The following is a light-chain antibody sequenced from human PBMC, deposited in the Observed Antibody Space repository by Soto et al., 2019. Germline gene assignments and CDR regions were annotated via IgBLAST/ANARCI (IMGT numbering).Light chain of an antibody. CDR2: EGS. V-gene: IGLV2-23*01. Sequence: QSALTQPASVSGSPGQSITISCTGTSSDVGSYNLVSWYQQPPGKAPKLVIYEGSKRPSGVSNRFSGSKSGNTASLTISGLQAEDEADYYCCSYAGSSTLYVFGTGTKLTVL. CDR1: SSDVGSYNL. CDR3: CSYAGSSTLYV. J-gene: IGLJ1*01.